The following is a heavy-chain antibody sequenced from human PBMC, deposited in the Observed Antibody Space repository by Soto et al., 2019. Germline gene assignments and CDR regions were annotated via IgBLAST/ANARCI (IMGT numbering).Heavy chain of an antibody. V-gene: IGHV3-23*01. Sequence: DVQLLESGGDLVQPGGSLRLSCEVSGFTIRAYAMSWARRAPGKGLEWVAAITGRGNNTHYEESVKGRFTISRDESKNQLHLPMNTLGVDGTGLFYCRPGKSYYWDYWGQGIQVTVSS. J-gene: IGHJ4*02. CDR1: GFTIRAYA. CDR3: RPGKSYYWDY. CDR2: ITGRGNNT.